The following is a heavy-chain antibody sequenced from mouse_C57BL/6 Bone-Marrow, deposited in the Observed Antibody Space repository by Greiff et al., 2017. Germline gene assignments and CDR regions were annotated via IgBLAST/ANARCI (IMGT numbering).Heavy chain of an antibody. D-gene: IGHD2-2*01. J-gene: IGHJ2*01. CDR3: ARDGYDAFDD. V-gene: IGHV1-69*01. CDR1: GYTFTSYW. CDR2: IDPSDSYT. Sequence: QVQLQQPGAELVMPGASVKLSCKASGYTFTSYWMHWVKQRPGQGLEWIGEIDPSDSYTNYNQKFKGKSTLTVDKSSSTAYMQLSSLTSEDSAVYDCARDGYDAFDDWGQGTTLTVSS.